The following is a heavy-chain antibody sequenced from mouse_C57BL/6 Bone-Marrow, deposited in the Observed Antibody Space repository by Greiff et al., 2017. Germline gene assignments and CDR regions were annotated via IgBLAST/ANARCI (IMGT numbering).Heavy chain of an antibody. CDR2: INPSSGYT. J-gene: IGHJ2*01. D-gene: IGHD3-3*01. Sequence: QVHVKQSGAELAKPGASVKLSCKASGYTFTSYWMHWVKQRPGQGLEWIGYINPSSGYTKYNQKFKDKATLTADKSSSTAYMQLSSLTYEDSAVYYCARRKGRREYYFDYWGQGTTLTVSS. CDR3: ARRKGRREYYFDY. V-gene: IGHV1-7*01. CDR1: GYTFTSYW.